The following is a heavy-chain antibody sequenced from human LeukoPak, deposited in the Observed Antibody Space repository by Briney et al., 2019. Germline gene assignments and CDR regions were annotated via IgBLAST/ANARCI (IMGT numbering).Heavy chain of an antibody. J-gene: IGHJ4*02. D-gene: IGHD3-22*01. V-gene: IGHV5-51*01. CDR1: GYIFSSYW. CDR3: ARHQYYYDTRAYYIDY. CDR2: IYPGGSDT. Sequence: GESLKISCKGSGYIFSSYWIGWARQMPGKGLEWMGIIYPGGSDTRYSPPSQGQVTISADKSISTAYVQWNSLRASDTAMYYCARHQYYYDTRAYYIDYWGQGTLVTVSS.